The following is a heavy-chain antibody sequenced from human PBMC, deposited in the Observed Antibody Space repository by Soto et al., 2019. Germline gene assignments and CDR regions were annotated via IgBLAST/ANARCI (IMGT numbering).Heavy chain of an antibody. V-gene: IGHV3-23*01. J-gene: IGHJ4*02. D-gene: IGHD6-13*01. CDR3: ARRGPGTYFDY. CDR2: ISGSGDST. Sequence: AGGSLRLSCAASGFTFSSYAMNWVRQAPGKGLEWVSVISGSGDSTYYADSVKGRFTISRDNSKNTLYLQMNSLRTEDTAVYYCARRGPGTYFDYWGQGTLVTGSS. CDR1: GFTFSSYA.